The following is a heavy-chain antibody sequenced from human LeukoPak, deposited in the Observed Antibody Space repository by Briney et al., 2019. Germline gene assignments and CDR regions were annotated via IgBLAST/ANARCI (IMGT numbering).Heavy chain of an antibody. CDR1: GFTFSRYA. V-gene: IGHV3-23*01. D-gene: IGHD3-22*01. J-gene: IGHJ4*02. CDR2: IRGSGGST. Sequence: GGSLRLSCAASGFTFSRYAMNWVRQAPGKGLEWVSGIRGSGGSTYYADSVKGRFTISRDNSKNTLYLQMNSLRAEDTAVYYCAKDLSSSGYYPFDYWGQGTLVTVSS. CDR3: AKDLSSSGYYPFDY.